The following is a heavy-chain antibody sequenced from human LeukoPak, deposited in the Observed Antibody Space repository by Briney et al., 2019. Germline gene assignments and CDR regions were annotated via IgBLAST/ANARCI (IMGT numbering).Heavy chain of an antibody. CDR3: ASGYYDIYGDY. J-gene: IGHJ4*02. Sequence: SETLSLTCTVSGGSISSRIYYWGWIRQPPGKGLEWIGNIFYSGSTYYNPSLKSRVTISVDTSKNQFSLKLTSVTAADTAMYYCASGYYDIYGDYWGQGTLVTVSS. D-gene: IGHD3-9*01. CDR1: GGSISSRIYY. V-gene: IGHV4-39*01. CDR2: IFYSGST.